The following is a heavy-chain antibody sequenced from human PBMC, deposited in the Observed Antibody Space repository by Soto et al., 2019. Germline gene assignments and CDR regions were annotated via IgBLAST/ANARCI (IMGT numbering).Heavy chain of an antibody. J-gene: IGHJ4*02. CDR1: GGSISSSNW. V-gene: IGHV4-4*02. Sequence: QVQLQESGPGLVKPSGTLSLTCAVSGGSISSSNWWSWVRQPPGKGLEWIGEIHHSGSTNYNPSLTSRVTTSIDKSKNQFSLKFSSVTAADTAVYYCARGTAPDYWGQGTLVTVSS. CDR3: ARGTAPDY. CDR2: IHHSGST.